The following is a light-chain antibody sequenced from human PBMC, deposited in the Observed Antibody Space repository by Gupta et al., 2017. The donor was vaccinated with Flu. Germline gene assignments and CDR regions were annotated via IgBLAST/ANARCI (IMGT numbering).Light chain of an antibody. CDR1: QNIGNY. J-gene: IGKJ1*01. Sequence: PPSLSASVGDRVTISCRASQNIGNYLNWYQQKPGKAPKLLIYAASTLQSGVPSRFSGSGSGTYFTLTISSLQPEDFATYTCQQSDNVPVTFGQGTKVDVK. CDR3: QQSDNVPVT. V-gene: IGKV1-39*01. CDR2: AAS.